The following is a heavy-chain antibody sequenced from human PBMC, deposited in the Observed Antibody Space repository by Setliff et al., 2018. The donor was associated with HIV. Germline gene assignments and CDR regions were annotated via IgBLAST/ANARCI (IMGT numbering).Heavy chain of an antibody. J-gene: IGHJ4*02. CDR2: FNPSGGST. V-gene: IGHV1-46*01. CDR3: ARDRTAGYNYEYGY. CDR1: GYTFTNYC. Sequence: ASVKVFCKASGYTFTNYCIHWVRQAPGQGLEWLEMFNPSGGSTAYAQKFQGRVTMTRDTSTTTVYMDLSGLRSDDTAVYYCARDRTAGYNYEYGYWGQGTLVTVS. D-gene: IGHD1-1*01.